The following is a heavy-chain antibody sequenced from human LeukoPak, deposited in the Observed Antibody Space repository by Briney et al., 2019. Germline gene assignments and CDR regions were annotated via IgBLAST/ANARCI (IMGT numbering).Heavy chain of an antibody. Sequence: GGSLRLSCAASGFTFSSYAMSWVRQAPGKGLEWVSAISGSGGSTYYADSVKGRFTISRDNSKNTLYLQMNSLRAEDTAVYYCASRYCTNGVCYVWFPHDAFDIWGQGTMVTVSS. CDR3: ASRYCTNGVCYVWFPHDAFDI. V-gene: IGHV3-23*01. CDR1: GFTFSSYA. J-gene: IGHJ3*02. CDR2: ISGSGGST. D-gene: IGHD2-8*01.